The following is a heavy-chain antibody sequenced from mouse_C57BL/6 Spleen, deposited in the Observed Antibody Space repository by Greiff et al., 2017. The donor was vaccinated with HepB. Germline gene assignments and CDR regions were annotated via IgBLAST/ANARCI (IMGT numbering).Heavy chain of an antibody. J-gene: IGHJ3*01. Sequence: VKLQESGAELARPGASVKLSCKASGYTFTSYGISWVKQRTGQGLEWIGEIYPRSGNTYYNEKFKGKATLTADKSSSTAYMELRSLTSEDSAVYFCARDGAAAVAYWGQGTLVTVSA. CDR3: ARDGAAAVAY. CDR2: IYPRSGNT. D-gene: IGHD3-3*01. CDR1: GYTFTSYG. V-gene: IGHV1-81*01.